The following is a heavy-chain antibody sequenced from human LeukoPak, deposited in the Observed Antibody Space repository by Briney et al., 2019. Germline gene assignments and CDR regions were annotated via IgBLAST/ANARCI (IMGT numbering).Heavy chain of an antibody. CDR1: GGSISSSSYY. Sequence: SEALSLTCTVSGGSISSSSYYWGWIRQPPGKGLEWIGSIYYSGSTYYNPSLKSRVTISVDTSKNQFSLKLSSVTAADTAVYYCASPGSSYSSGWYRAFDIWGQGTMVTVSS. CDR3: ASPGSSYSSGWYRAFDI. D-gene: IGHD6-19*01. CDR2: IYYSGST. V-gene: IGHV4-39*01. J-gene: IGHJ3*02.